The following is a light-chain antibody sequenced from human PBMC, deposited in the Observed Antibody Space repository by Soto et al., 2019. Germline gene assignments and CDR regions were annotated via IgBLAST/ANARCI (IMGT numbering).Light chain of an antibody. V-gene: IGLV3-9*01. CDR2: RNF. CDR3: QVWDSSTVV. Sequence: SYELTQPLSVSVALGQTARITCGGNNIGSNNVHWYQQKPGQAPVLVIYRNFNRPPGIPERFSGSNSGNTAILSISRAQAGDEADYYCQVWDSSTVVFGGGTKVTVL. J-gene: IGLJ2*01. CDR1: NIGSNN.